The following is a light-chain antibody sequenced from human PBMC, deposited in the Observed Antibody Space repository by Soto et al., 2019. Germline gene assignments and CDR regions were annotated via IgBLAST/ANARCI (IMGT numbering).Light chain of an antibody. J-gene: IGKJ4*01. CDR2: AAS. Sequence: DIPMTQSPSSVSASVGDRVTITCRASQGVKTDLGWYQQKPGKAPKRLIYAASRLQSGVPSRFSGSGSGTEFTLTISSLQPEDFANYYCLQHYSYPLTFGGGTRVEIK. CDR3: LQHYSYPLT. V-gene: IGKV1-17*01. CDR1: QGVKTD.